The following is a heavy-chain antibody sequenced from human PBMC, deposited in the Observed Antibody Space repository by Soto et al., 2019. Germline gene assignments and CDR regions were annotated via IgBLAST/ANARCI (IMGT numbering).Heavy chain of an antibody. CDR3: ARHGASDIVATMGLDY. CDR1: GGSFSGYY. J-gene: IGHJ4*02. Sequence: SETLSLTCAVYGGSFSGYYWSWIRQPPGKGLEWIGEINHSGSTNYNPSLKSRVTISVDTSKNQFSLKLSSVTAADTAVYYCARHGASDIVATMGLDYWGQGTLVTSPQ. D-gene: IGHD5-12*01. CDR2: INHSGST. V-gene: IGHV4-34*01.